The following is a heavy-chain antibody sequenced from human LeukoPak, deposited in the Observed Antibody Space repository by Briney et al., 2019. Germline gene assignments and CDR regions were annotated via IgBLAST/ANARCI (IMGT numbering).Heavy chain of an antibody. CDR3: ARGLYTYNVRYFDN. D-gene: IGHD2-2*02. CDR1: GGSISSGDYY. CDR2: IYYSGST. V-gene: IGHV4-30-4*08. J-gene: IGHJ4*02. Sequence: RSSETLSLTCTVSGGSISSGDYYWSWIRQPPWKGLEWIGYIYYSGSTYYNPSLKSRVTISVDTSKNQFSLKLSSVTAADTAVYYCARGLYTYNVRYFDNWGQGTLVTVSS.